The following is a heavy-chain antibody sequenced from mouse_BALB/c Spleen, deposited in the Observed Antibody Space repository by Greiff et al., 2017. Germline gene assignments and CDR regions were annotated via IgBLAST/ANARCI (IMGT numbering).Heavy chain of an antibody. J-gene: IGHJ2*01. CDR1: GDSITSGY. CDR2: ISYSGST. D-gene: IGHD2-3*01. Sequence: EVKLQESGPSLVKPSQTLSLTCSVTGDSITSGYWNWIRKFPGNKLEYMGYISYSGSTYYNPSLKSRISITRDTSKNQYYLQLNSVTTEDTATYYCAREGIYDGYLDYWGQGTTLTVSS. CDR3: AREGIYDGYLDY. V-gene: IGHV3-8*02.